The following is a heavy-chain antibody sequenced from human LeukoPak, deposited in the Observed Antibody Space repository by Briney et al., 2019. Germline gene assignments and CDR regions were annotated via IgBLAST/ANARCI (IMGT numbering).Heavy chain of an antibody. CDR3: ARDIGWIDY. CDR1: GCSINSGSYY. V-gene: IGHV4-61*02. J-gene: IGHJ4*02. D-gene: IGHD6-19*01. Sequence: PSQTLSLTCTVSGCSINSGSYYWNWIRQPAGKGLEWIGRIYTSGSINYNPSLKSRVTISGDMSKNQFSLKLSSVTAAVTAVYYCARDIGWIDYGGQGTLVTVPS. CDR2: IYTSGSI.